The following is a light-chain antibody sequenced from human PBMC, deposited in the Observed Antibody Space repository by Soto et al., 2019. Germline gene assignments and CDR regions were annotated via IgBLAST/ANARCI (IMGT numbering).Light chain of an antibody. V-gene: IGLV2-11*01. Sequence: QSALTQPRSVSGSPKQSVTISCTGTSSDVGTYNYVSWFQQHPGKAPKLMISDVSKRPSGVPDRFSGSKSGNTASLTTSGLQAEDEADYYCCSYAGSYILLFGGGTQLTVL. J-gene: IGLJ2*01. CDR2: DVS. CDR3: CSYAGSYILL. CDR1: SSDVGTYNY.